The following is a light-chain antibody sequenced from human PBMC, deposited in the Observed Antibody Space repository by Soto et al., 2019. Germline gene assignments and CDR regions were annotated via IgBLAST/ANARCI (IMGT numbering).Light chain of an antibody. V-gene: IGLV2-18*02. J-gene: IGLJ1*01. CDR2: EAS. CDR1: SSDVGSYNR. CDR3: SSYAGSNTYV. Sequence: QSVLAQPPSVSGSPGQSVTISCTGTSSDVGSYNRVSWYQQPPGTAPKLMIYEASKRPSGVPDRFSGSKSGNTASLTVSGLQAEDEADYYCSSYAGSNTYVFGTGTKVTV.